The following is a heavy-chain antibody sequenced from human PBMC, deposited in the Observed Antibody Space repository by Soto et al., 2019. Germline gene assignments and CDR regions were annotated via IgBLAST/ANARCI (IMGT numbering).Heavy chain of an antibody. D-gene: IGHD2-15*01. CDR2: IYYSGST. J-gene: IGHJ5*02. CDR3: ARGYCSGGSCYTGWFDP. V-gene: IGHV4-59*08. CDR1: GGSISSYY. Sequence: PSETLSLTCTVSGGSISSYYWSWIRQPPGKRLECIGYIYYSGSTNYNPSLKSRVTISVDTSKNQFSLKLSSVTAADTAVYYCARGYCSGGSCYTGWFDPWGQGTLVTVSS.